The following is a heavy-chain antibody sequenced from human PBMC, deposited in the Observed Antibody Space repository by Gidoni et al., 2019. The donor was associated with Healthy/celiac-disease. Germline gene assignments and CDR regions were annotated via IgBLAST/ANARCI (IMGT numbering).Heavy chain of an antibody. CDR2: ISGSGGST. CDR1: GFTFSSSA. D-gene: IGHD3-9*01. J-gene: IGHJ4*02. CDR3: AKEPLHILTGYYSTFDY. Sequence: EVQLLESGGGLVQPGGSLRLSCAASGFTFSSSAMSWVRQAPGKGLEWVSAISGSGGSTYYADSVKGRFTISRDNSKNTLYLQMNSLRAEDTAVYYCAKEPLHILTGYYSTFDYWGQGTLVTVSS. V-gene: IGHV3-23*01.